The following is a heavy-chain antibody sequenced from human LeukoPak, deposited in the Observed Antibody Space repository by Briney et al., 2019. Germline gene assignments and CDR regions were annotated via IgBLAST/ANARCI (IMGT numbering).Heavy chain of an antibody. CDR2: IWYDGSNK. CDR1: GFTFSSYG. Sequence: PGGSLRLSCAASGFTFSSYGMPWVRQARGKGLEWVAVIWYDGSNKSYADSVKGRFTISRDNSKNTLYLQMNSLRAEDTAVYYCARDQVVDPRYYYYYYGMDVWGQGTTVTVSS. J-gene: IGHJ6*02. CDR3: ARDQVVDPRYYYYYYGMDV. V-gene: IGHV3-33*01. D-gene: IGHD3-22*01.